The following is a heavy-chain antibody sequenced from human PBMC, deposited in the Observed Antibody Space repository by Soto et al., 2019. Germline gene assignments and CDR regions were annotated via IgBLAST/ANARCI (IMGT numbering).Heavy chain of an antibody. D-gene: IGHD6-19*01. V-gene: IGHV3-23*01. J-gene: IGHJ4*02. CDR3: ARTDKFNSQSSGWANRFDY. Sequence: EVQLLESGGGLVQPGGSLRLFCEASGFTFSNYAMTWVRQAPGKGLEWVSTITNSGSTYYGDTVRGRFTISRDNSKTTVYLQMNSLRAEDTAIYYCARTDKFNSQSSGWANRFDYWDQGTLVTVSS. CDR2: ITNSGST. CDR1: GFTFSNYA.